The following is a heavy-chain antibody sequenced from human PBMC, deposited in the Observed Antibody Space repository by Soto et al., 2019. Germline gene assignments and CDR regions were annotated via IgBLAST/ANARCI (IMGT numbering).Heavy chain of an antibody. D-gene: IGHD3-10*01. CDR1: GGIFSTYA. CDR3: ARDRDDYGSGNYYNRIDF. CDR2: IIPLFGTP. V-gene: IGHV1-69*01. Sequence: QVQLMQSGAEVKKPGSSVKVSCKASGGIFSTYAISWLRQAPGQGLEWMGGIIPLFGTPNYAQRFQGRVTIIADESTSTAYMELSRLRSEDTAVYYCARDRDDYGSGNYYNRIDFWGQGTLVTVSS. J-gene: IGHJ4*02.